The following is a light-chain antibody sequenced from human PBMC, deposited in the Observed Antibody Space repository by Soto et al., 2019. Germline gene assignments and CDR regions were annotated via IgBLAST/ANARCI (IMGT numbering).Light chain of an antibody. CDR1: QGIRSY. Sequence: DIQMTQSPSSVSASIGDRVTITCRASQGIRSYLAWYQQTPGKAPKLLIYPASSLRSGVPSRFSGSGSGTDFTLTISSLEAEDFAIYYCQQADSFPLTCGGGTKVDIK. J-gene: IGKJ4*01. V-gene: IGKV1-12*01. CDR2: PAS. CDR3: QQADSFPLT.